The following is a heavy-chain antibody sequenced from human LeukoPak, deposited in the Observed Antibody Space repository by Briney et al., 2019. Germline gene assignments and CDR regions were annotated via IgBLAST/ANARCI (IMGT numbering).Heavy chain of an antibody. V-gene: IGHV3-72*01. J-gene: IGHJ4*02. CDR3: ARGKYSGSYYYFDY. CDR2: TRNKANSYTT. CDR1: GFTFRHHY. Sequence: GGSLTLSCPASGFTFRHHYMDWLRQAPGKGREWVGRTRNKANSYTTEYAPAVKGRFTISRDDSKNSLYLQMNSLKTEDTAVYYCARGKYSGSYYYFDYWGQGTLVTVSS. D-gene: IGHD1-26*01.